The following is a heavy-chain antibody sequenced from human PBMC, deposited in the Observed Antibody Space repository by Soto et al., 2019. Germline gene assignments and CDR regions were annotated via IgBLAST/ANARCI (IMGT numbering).Heavy chain of an antibody. V-gene: IGHV1-18*04. CDR3: ARDGGAAADLLTGMDV. CDR1: GYTFTSFG. Sequence: ASVKVSCKASGYTFTSFGISWVRQAPGQGLEWMGWISAYNGNTNYAQKLQGRVTMTTDTSTSTAYMELRSLRSDDTAVYYCARDGGAAADLLTGMDVWGQGTTVTVSS. CDR2: ISAYNGNT. D-gene: IGHD6-13*01. J-gene: IGHJ6*02.